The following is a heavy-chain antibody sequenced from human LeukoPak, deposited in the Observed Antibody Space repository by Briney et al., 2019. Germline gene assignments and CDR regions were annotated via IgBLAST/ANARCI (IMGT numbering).Heavy chain of an antibody. CDR3: ASRRGGWGSYSARYFQH. CDR1: GGSFSGYY. Sequence: SETLSLTCAVYGGSFSGYYWSWIRQPPGKGLEWIGEINHSGSTNYNPSLKSRVTISVDTSKNQFSLKLSSVTAADTAVYYCASRRGGWGSYSARYFQHWGQGTLVTVSS. CDR2: INHSGST. V-gene: IGHV4-34*01. D-gene: IGHD3-10*01. J-gene: IGHJ1*01.